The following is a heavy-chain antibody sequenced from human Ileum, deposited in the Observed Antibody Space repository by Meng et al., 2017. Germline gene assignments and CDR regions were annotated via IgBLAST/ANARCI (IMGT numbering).Heavy chain of an antibody. V-gene: IGHV3-74*03. CDR2: INGDGGYT. CDR1: GFTFTGTW. Sequence: DVHLGKYGGGLVERVGYLRLSCAVSGFTFTGTWMHWVSQAPGKGLAWVERINGDGGYTEYADSVRARFTISRDNAKTTLYLQMNSLRAEDTAVYFCAKDWGGVGALDYWGQGSLVTVSS. CDR3: AKDWGGVGALDY. J-gene: IGHJ4*02. D-gene: IGHD1-26*01.